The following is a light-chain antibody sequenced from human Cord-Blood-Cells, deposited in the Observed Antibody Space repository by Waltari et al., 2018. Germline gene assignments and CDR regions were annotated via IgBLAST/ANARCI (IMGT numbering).Light chain of an antibody. Sequence: DIKMPQSPSTLSAFVEDRVPITCRASQSISSWLAWYQQKPGKAPKLLIYKASSSESGVPSRFSGSGSGTEFTLTISSLQPDDFATYYCQQYNSYSYTFGQGTKLEIK. CDR3: QQYNSYSYT. V-gene: IGKV1-5*03. CDR1: QSISSW. CDR2: KAS. J-gene: IGKJ2*01.